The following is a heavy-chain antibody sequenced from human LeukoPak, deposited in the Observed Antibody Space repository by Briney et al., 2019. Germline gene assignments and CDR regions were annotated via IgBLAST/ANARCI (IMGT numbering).Heavy chain of an antibody. CDR2: IYSGSST. Sequence: GGSLRLSCAASGFTVSSNYMSWVRQALGKGLEWVSVIYSGSSTYYADSVKGRFTISRDNSKNTLYLQMNSLRAEDTAVYYCARERMKDDYGTFDYWGQGTLVTVSS. V-gene: IGHV3-53*01. CDR3: ARERMKDDYGTFDY. J-gene: IGHJ4*02. CDR1: GFTVSSNY. D-gene: IGHD4-17*01.